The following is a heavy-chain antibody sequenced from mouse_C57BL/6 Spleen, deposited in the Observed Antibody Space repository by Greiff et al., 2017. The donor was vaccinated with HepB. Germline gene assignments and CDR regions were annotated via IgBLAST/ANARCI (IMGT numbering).Heavy chain of an antibody. Sequence: VKLVESGAELVRPGASVTLSCKASGYTFTDYEMHWVKQTPVHGLEWIGAIDPETGGTAYNQKFKGKAILTADKSSSTAYMELRSLTSEDSAVYYCTRELITTVVSYFDYWGQGTTLTVSS. V-gene: IGHV1-15*01. CDR3: TRELITTVVSYFDY. CDR1: GYTFTDYE. J-gene: IGHJ2*01. CDR2: IDPETGGT. D-gene: IGHD1-1*01.